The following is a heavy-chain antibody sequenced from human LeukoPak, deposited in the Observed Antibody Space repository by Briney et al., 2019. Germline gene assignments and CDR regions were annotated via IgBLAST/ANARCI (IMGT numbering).Heavy chain of an antibody. Sequence: GGSLRLSCTASGFTFGDYAMSWVRQAPGKGLEWVGFIRSKAYGGTTEYAASVKGRFTISRDDSKSIAYLQMNSLKTEGTAVYYCTVVVVPAAILDAFDIWGQGTMVTVSS. CDR1: GFTFGDYA. CDR3: TVVVVPAAILDAFDI. D-gene: IGHD2-2*01. V-gene: IGHV3-49*04. CDR2: IRSKAYGGTT. J-gene: IGHJ3*02.